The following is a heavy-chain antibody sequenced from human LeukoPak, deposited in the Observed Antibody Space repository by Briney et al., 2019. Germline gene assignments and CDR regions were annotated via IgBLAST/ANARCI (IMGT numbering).Heavy chain of an antibody. CDR2: IYTGGST. CDR1: GGSISSVSYY. Sequence: SQTLSLTCTVSGGSISSVSYYWSWIRQPAGKGLEWIGRIYTGGSTNYNPSLKSRVTISVDTSKNKFSLKLSSVTAADTAVYFCAPFLLNQKDPFNFWGQGKRLTVPS. V-gene: IGHV4-61*02. CDR3: APFLLNQKDPFNF. J-gene: IGHJ3*01. D-gene: IGHD1-14*01.